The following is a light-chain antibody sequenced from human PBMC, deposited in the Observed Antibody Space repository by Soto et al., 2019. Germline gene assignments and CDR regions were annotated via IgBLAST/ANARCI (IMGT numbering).Light chain of an antibody. V-gene: IGKV3-20*01. J-gene: IGKJ1*01. CDR2: GAS. CDR3: QQYGSSGT. CDR1: ESVSSSY. Sequence: EIVLAQSPGTLSLCAGETATLSCRASESVSSSYLAWYQQKPGQAPRLLIYGASGRATGIPDRFSGSGSGTDFTLTINGLEPEDFAVYYCQQYGSSGTFGQGTKVDIK.